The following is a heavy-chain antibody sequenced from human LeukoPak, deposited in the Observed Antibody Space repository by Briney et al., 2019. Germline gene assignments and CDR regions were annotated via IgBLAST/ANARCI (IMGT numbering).Heavy chain of an antibody. V-gene: IGHV4-30-2*01. Sequence: SQTLSLTCAVSGGSISSGGYSWSWIRQPPGKGLEGIGYIYHSGSTYYNPSLKSRVTISVDRSKNQFSLKLSSVTAADTDVYYCARDSRRWGDSTGYFDYWGQGTLVTVSS. CDR2: IYHSGST. J-gene: IGHJ4*02. CDR3: ARDSRRWGDSTGYFDY. CDR1: GGSISSGGYS. D-gene: IGHD3-16*01.